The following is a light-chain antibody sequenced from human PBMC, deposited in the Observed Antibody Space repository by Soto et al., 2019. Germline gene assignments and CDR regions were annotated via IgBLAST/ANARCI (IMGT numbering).Light chain of an antibody. CDR2: GAS. V-gene: IGKV3-20*01. Sequence: EIVLTQSPGTLSLSPGERATLSCRASQSVSSSYLAWYQQKPGQAPRLLINGASIRATGIPDRFSGSGSGTHFTLTISRLEPEDFAVYYCQQYGSSPPITFGQGTRLEIK. CDR3: QQYGSSPPIT. J-gene: IGKJ5*01. CDR1: QSVSSSY.